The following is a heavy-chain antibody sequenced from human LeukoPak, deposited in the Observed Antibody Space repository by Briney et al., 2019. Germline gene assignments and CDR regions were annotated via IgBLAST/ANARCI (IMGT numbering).Heavy chain of an antibody. CDR2: ISGSGGST. CDR3: AKAPVTSCRGAYCYPFDS. CDR1: GLTFSSYG. Sequence: PGGSLRLSCAASGLTFSSYGMSWVRQAPGKGLEWVSAISGSGGSTYYADSVRGRFTISRDNSKNTLYLQMNSLRAEDAAVYFCAKAPVTSCRGAYCYPFDSWGQGTLVTVSS. D-gene: IGHD2-21*01. V-gene: IGHV3-23*01. J-gene: IGHJ4*02.